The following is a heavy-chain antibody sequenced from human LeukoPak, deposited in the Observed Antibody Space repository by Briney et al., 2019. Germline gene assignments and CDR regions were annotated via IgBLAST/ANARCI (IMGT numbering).Heavy chain of an antibody. J-gene: IGHJ4*02. CDR3: VGYYDSSGYLQVDY. CDR1: GGSISSYY. V-gene: IGHV4-59*08. D-gene: IGHD3-22*01. CDR2: IYDSGST. Sequence: PSETLSLTCSVSGGSISSYYWSWIRQPPGKGLEWIGYIYDSGSTNFKSSLKSRVTMSGDTSKNQFSLKVNSVTAADTAVYYCVGYYDSSGYLQVDYWGQGTLVTVSS.